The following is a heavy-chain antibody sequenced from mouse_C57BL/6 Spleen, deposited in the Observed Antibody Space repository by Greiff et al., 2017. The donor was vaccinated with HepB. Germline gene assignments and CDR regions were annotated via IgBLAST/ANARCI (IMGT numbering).Heavy chain of an antibody. V-gene: IGHV7-3*01. Sequence: EVKLVESGGGLVQPGGSLSLSCAASGFTFTDYYMSWVRQPPGKALEWLGFIRNKANGYTTEYSASVKGRFTISRDNSQSILYLQMNALRAEDSATYYCARTYYSNYGWFAYWGQGTLVTVSA. J-gene: IGHJ3*01. D-gene: IGHD2-5*01. CDR3: ARTYYSNYGWFAY. CDR1: GFTFTDYY. CDR2: IRNKANGYTT.